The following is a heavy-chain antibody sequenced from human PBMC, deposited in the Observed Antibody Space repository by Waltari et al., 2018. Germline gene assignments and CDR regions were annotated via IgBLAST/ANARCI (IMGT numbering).Heavy chain of an antibody. V-gene: IGHV4-39*01. CDR3: ARGESFYDYGDYGLDAFDI. CDR2: IYYSGTT. J-gene: IGHJ3*02. Sequence: QLQLQESGPGLVKPSETLSLTCTVSGGSISSSSYYWGWIRQPPGKGLEWIGTIYYSGTTYYNPSFKSRVTISVDTSKKQFSLKLRSVTAPDTAVYYCARGESFYDYGDYGLDAFDIWGQGTMVTVSS. D-gene: IGHD4-17*01. CDR1: GGSISSSSYY.